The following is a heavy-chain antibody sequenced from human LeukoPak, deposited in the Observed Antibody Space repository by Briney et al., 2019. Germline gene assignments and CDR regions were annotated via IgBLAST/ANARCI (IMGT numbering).Heavy chain of an antibody. D-gene: IGHD3-22*01. Sequence: ASVKVSCKASGYTFTGYYMHWVRQAPGQGLEWMGMINPNSGGTNYAQKFQGWVTMTRDTSISTAYMELSRLRSDDTAVYYCARDYYDSSGYYYYYGMDVWGQGTTVTVSS. CDR1: GYTFTGYY. CDR2: INPNSGGT. CDR3: ARDYYDSSGYYYYYGMDV. V-gene: IGHV1-2*04. J-gene: IGHJ6*02.